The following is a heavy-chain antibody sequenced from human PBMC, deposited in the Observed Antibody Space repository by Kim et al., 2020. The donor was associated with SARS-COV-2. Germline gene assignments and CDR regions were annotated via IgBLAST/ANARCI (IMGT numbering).Heavy chain of an antibody. CDR2: ISSSNSYT. CDR3: ARVSGGGSSWYYFDS. V-gene: IGHV3-11*05. J-gene: IGHJ4*01. CDR1: GFTFRDYY. D-gene: IGHD6-13*01. Sequence: GGSLRLSCDASGFTFRDYYMSWIRQAPGKGLEWLSYISSSNSYTSYADPVKGRFTIPRDNAKNSLYLQMNSLRAEDTAMYYSARVSGGGSSWYYFDSWC.